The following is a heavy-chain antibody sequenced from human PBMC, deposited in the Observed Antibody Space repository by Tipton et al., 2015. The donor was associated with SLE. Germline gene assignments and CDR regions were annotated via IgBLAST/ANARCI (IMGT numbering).Heavy chain of an antibody. CDR3: ARDQGNWRRGGAFDI. D-gene: IGHD1-1*01. J-gene: IGHJ3*02. CDR1: GDSVSSNSAA. Sequence: PGLVKPSQTLSLTCAISGDSVSSNSAAWNWIRQSPSRGLEWLGRTYYRSKWYDDYAVSVKSRITINPDTSKNHFSLHMDSVIPEDTAVYYCARDQGNWRRGGAFDIWGQGTMVTVSS. CDR2: TYYRSKWYD. V-gene: IGHV6-1*01.